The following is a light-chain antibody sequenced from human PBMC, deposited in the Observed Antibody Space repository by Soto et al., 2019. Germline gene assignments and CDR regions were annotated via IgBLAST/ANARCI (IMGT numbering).Light chain of an antibody. CDR1: QTVSRYY. Sequence: VLTQSPATLSLSPGGRAILSCRASQTVSRYYLSWYQKKPGQPPRLLIYGASTRATGVPDRFSGSGSGADFTLTISSLQPEDFAVYYCQQALTFGGGTTVE. CDR3: QQALT. V-gene: IGKV3D-7*01. CDR2: GAS. J-gene: IGKJ4*01.